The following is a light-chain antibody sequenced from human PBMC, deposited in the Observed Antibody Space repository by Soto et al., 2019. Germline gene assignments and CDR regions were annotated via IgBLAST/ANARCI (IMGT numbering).Light chain of an antibody. CDR3: QSYDRSLRGYV. Sequence: QSVLTQPPSVSGAPGQRVTISCTGSSSNIGAGYDVHWYQQLPGTAPKLLIYGNSNRPSGVPDRFSGYESGTSASLAITGLQAEDEADYYCQSYDRSLRGYVFGTGTKLTVL. J-gene: IGLJ1*01. CDR2: GNS. V-gene: IGLV1-40*01. CDR1: SSNIGAGYD.